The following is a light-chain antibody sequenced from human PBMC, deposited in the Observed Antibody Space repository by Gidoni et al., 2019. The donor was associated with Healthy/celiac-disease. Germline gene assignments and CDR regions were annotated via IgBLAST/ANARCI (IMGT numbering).Light chain of an antibody. J-gene: IGLJ2*01. Sequence: SSVLTQAPALSVALGQTARITCQGDSHRSYYASWYQQKPGQAPVLVIYGKNNRPSGIPDRFSGSSSGNTASLTMTGAQAEDEADYYCNSRDSSGNHLVFGGGTKLTVL. CDR1: SHRSYY. CDR2: GKN. CDR3: NSRDSSGNHLV. V-gene: IGLV3-19*01.